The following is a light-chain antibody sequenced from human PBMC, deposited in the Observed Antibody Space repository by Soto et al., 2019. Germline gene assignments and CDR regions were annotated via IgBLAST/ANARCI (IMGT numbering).Light chain of an antibody. V-gene: IGLV2-14*01. Sequence: QSALTQPASVSGSPGPSITIPCTGTSSDVGSYIYVSWYQHHPGKAPKLMIYDVSNRPSGVSNRFSGSKSGNTASLTISGLQAEDEAEYYCVSYTTFSSYVFGTGTKVTVL. CDR1: SSDVGSYIY. J-gene: IGLJ1*01. CDR2: DVS. CDR3: VSYTTFSSYV.